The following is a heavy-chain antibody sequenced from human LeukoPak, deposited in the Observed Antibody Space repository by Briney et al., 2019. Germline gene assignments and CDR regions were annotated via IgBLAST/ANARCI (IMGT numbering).Heavy chain of an antibody. V-gene: IGHV4-34*09. Sequence: SETLSLTCAVYGGSFSGYYWSWIRQPPGKGLEWIGEINHSGSTNYNPSLKSRVTISVDTSKNQFSLKLSSVTAADTAVYYCARLGAQWYYFDYWGQGTLVTVSS. CDR1: GGSFSGYY. J-gene: IGHJ4*02. CDR3: ARLGAQWYYFDY. D-gene: IGHD2-8*01. CDR2: INHSGST.